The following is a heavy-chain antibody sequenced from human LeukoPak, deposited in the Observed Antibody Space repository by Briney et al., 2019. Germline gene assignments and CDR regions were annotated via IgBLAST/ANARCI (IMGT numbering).Heavy chain of an antibody. J-gene: IGHJ3*02. CDR1: GGSISSYY. CDR3: ARDRMITFGGVIAHDAFDI. D-gene: IGHD3-16*02. V-gene: IGHV4-59*01. Sequence: SETLSLTCTVSGGSISSYYWSWIRQPPGKGLEWIGYIYYRGSTNYNPSLKSRVTISVDTSKNQFSLKLSSVTAADTAVYYCARDRMITFGGVIAHDAFDIWGQGTMVTVSS. CDR2: IYYRGST.